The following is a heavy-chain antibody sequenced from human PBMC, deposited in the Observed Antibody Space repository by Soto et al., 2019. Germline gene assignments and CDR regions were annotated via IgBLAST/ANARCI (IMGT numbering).Heavy chain of an antibody. V-gene: IGHV2-26*01. CDR1: GFSLTNAKMG. Sequence: QVTLKESGPVLVKPTETLTLTCTVSGFSLTNAKMGVSWIRQPPGKALEWLAHIFSNDEKSYSTSLKSRLTISKDTSKSQVVLTMTNIDPVDTAAYYCARISYDFWSGSPNYYYYYYMDVWGKGTTVTVSS. J-gene: IGHJ6*03. D-gene: IGHD3-3*01. CDR2: IFSNDEK. CDR3: ARISYDFWSGSPNYYYYYYMDV.